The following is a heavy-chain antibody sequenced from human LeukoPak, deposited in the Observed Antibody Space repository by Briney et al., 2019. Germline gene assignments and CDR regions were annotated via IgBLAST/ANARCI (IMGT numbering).Heavy chain of an antibody. Sequence: GGSLRLSCAASGFTFDDYAMHWVRQAPGKGLEWVSFITGDAGSTYYADFVKGRFSISRDNSKNSLYLQMNSLKAEDTAFYYCAMDKDDTGYVCWGQGTLVTVSS. CDR3: AMDKDDTGYVC. D-gene: IGHD3-9*01. CDR2: ITGDAGST. J-gene: IGHJ4*02. V-gene: IGHV3-43*02. CDR1: GFTFDDYA.